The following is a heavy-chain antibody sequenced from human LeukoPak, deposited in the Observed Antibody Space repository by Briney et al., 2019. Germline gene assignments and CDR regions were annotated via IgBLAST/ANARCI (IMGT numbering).Heavy chain of an antibody. CDR2: INAGNGNT. CDR1: GYIFTSYA. J-gene: IGHJ5*02. Sequence: ASVKVSCKASGYIFTSYAMHWVRQAPGQRLEWMGWINAGNGNTKYSQEFQGRVTITRDTSASTAYMELSSLRSEDMAVYYCARLRYYGSGSYPMTGNWFDPWGQGTLVTVSS. V-gene: IGHV1-3*03. CDR3: ARLRYYGSGSYPMTGNWFDP. D-gene: IGHD3-10*01.